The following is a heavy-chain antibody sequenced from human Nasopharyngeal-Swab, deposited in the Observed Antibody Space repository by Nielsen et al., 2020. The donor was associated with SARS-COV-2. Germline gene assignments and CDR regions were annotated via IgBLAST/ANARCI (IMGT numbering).Heavy chain of an antibody. CDR2: ISSSSSYI. J-gene: IGHJ4*02. CDR3: VRDEDGDYDFDY. V-gene: IGHV3-21*01. D-gene: IGHD4-17*01. Sequence: VRQAPGKGLEWVSSISSSSSYIYYADSVKGRFTISRDNAKNSLYLQMNSLRVEDMAVYYCVRDEDGDYDFDYWGQGTLVTVSS.